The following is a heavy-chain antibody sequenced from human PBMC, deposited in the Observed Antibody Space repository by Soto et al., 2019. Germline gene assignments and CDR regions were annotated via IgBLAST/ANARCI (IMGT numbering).Heavy chain of an antibody. D-gene: IGHD6-19*01. CDR2: ISAYNGNT. Sequence: ASVKVSCKASGYTFTSYGISCVRQAPGQGLEWMGWISAYNGNTNYAQKLQGRVTMTTDTSTSTAYMELRSLRSDDTAVYYCARGYSSGWYKGDYFDYWGQGTLVTVSS. J-gene: IGHJ4*02. CDR3: ARGYSSGWYKGDYFDY. V-gene: IGHV1-18*01. CDR1: GYTFTSYG.